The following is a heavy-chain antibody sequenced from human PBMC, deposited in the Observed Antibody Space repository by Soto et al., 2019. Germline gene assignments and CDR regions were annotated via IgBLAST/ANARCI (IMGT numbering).Heavy chain of an antibody. CDR3: SKTAGMDPWAYSFDY. Sequence: EVQVLESGGGLVQPGGSLRLSCAATGFTFSDFAMSWVRQAPGKGLEWVSRIYGGGNGPHYADSVKGRVTISRDNSKNRLYLQMNSPKTEDTVVYYCSKTAGMDPWAYSFDYWGQGTLVTVSS. CDR1: GFTFSDFA. V-gene: IGHV3-23*01. CDR2: IYGGGNGP. D-gene: IGHD3-10*01. J-gene: IGHJ4*02.